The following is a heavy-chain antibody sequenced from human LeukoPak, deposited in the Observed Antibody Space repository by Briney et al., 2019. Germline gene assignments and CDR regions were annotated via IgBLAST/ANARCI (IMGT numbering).Heavy chain of an antibody. D-gene: IGHD3-22*01. CDR2: IYSDNT. CDR1: GFTVSSNS. CDR3: AYGGDSSGFGPFDY. V-gene: IGHV3-53*01. Sequence: GGSLRLSCTVSGFTVSSNSMSWVRQAPGKGLEWVSFIYSDNTHYSDSVKGRFTISRDNSKNTLYLQMNSLRAEDTAVYYCAYGGDSSGFGPFDYWGQGTLVTVSS. J-gene: IGHJ4*02.